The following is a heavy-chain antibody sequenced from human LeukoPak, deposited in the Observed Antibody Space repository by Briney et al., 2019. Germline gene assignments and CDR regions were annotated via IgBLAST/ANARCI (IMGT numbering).Heavy chain of an antibody. D-gene: IGHD6-19*01. J-gene: IGHJ3*02. V-gene: IGHV1-18*01. CDR1: GYTFTSYG. CDR2: ISAYNGNT. Sequence: GASVKVSCKASGYTFTSYGISWVRQAPGQGLEWMGWISAYNGNTNYAQKLQGRVTMTTDTSTSTAYMELRSLRSDDTAVYYCARNPRIAVAGPDAFDIWGQGTMVTVSS. CDR3: ARNPRIAVAGPDAFDI.